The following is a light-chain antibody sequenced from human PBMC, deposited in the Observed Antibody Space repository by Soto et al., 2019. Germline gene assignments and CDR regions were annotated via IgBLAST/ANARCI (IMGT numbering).Light chain of an antibody. CDR1: SSNIGAGYE. CDR3: QYYDSSRSGYV. CDR2: ENN. J-gene: IGLJ1*01. Sequence: QSVLTQPPSVSEAPGQRVTISCTGSSSNIGAGYEAHWYQQVPGTAPKLLIYENNSRPSGVPDRFSGSKSGTSASLAITGLQAEDEAEYYCQYYDSSRSGYVFGTGTKLTVL. V-gene: IGLV1-40*01.